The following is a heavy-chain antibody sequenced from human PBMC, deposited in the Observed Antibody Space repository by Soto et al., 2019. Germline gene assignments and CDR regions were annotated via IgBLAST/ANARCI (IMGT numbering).Heavy chain of an antibody. J-gene: IGHJ4*02. Sequence: QVHLVQSGAEVKKPGASVKVSCQGSGYAFTTYGITWVRQAPGQGLEWMGWISAHNGNTNYAQKLQGRVTVTRDTSTSTAVMELRSVRYDDTAVYYCARGRYGDYWGQGALVTVSS. CDR1: GYAFTTYG. CDR3: ARGRYGDY. V-gene: IGHV1-18*01. CDR2: ISAHNGNT. D-gene: IGHD1-1*01.